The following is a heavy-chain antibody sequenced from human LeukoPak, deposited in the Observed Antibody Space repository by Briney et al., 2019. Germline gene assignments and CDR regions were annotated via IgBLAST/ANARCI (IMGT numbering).Heavy chain of an antibody. D-gene: IGHD3-3*01. V-gene: IGHV3-33*03. CDR1: GFTLSDYG. CDR2: ISSDGSIK. Sequence: GGSLRLSCAVSGFTLSDYGIHWVRQAPGKGLEWVTIISSDGSIKYADSVKGRFTTSRDNAKNTFYLQMNSLRVEDTAVYYCLLIILGGSSQHWGQGTLVTVSS. J-gene: IGHJ1*01. CDR3: LLIILGGSSQH.